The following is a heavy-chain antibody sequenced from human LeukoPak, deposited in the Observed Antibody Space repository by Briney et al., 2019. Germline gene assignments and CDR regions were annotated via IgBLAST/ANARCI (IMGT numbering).Heavy chain of an antibody. CDR3: ARNGYSYGYYMDV. V-gene: IGHV5-51*01. D-gene: IGHD5-18*01. Sequence: GESLKISCKGSGYSFTSYWIGWVRPMPGKGPEWMGIIYPGDSDTRYSPSFQGQVTISADKSISTAYLQWSSLKASDTAMYYCARNGYSYGYYMDVWGKGTTVTVSS. CDR1: GYSFTSYW. CDR2: IYPGDSDT. J-gene: IGHJ6*03.